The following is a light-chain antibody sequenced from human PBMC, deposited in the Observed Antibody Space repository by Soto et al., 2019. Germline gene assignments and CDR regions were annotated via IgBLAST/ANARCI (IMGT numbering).Light chain of an antibody. V-gene: IGKV1-39*01. J-gene: IGKJ1*01. Sequence: DIQMTQSPSSLSASVGDRVTITCRASQSISSYLNWYQQKPGKAPKLLIYAASSLQSGVQSRFSGRGSGTDFPLTISSLQPEDFATYYCQQSYSTSRTFGQRTKVEIK. CDR1: QSISSY. CDR2: AAS. CDR3: QQSYSTSRT.